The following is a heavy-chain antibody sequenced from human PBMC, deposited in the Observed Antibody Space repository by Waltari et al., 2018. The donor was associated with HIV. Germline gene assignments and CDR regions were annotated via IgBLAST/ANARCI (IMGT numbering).Heavy chain of an antibody. Sequence: EVQLVESGGGLVQPGGSLRLSCAASGFTVSSNYMSWVRQAPGKGLEWVSVIYSGGSTYYADSVKGRFTISRDNSKNTLYLQMNSLRAEDTAVYYCARGKAREWELYAYWGQGTLVTVSS. D-gene: IGHD1-26*01. V-gene: IGHV3-66*02. CDR1: GFTVSSNY. CDR2: IYSGGST. CDR3: ARGKAREWELYAY. J-gene: IGHJ4*02.